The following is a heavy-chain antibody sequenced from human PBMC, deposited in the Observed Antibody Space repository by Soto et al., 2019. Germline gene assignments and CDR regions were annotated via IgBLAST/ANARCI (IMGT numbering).Heavy chain of an antibody. J-gene: IGHJ4*02. CDR2: INHSGST. V-gene: IGHV4-34*01. D-gene: IGHD6-13*01. CDR1: GGSFSGYY. Sequence: ASETLSLTCAVYGGSFSGYYWSWIRQPPGKGLEWIGEINHSGSTNYNPSLKSRVTISVDTSKNQFSLKLSAVTAADTAVYYCAREAIAEAPFDYWGQGTLVTVSS. CDR3: AREAIAEAPFDY.